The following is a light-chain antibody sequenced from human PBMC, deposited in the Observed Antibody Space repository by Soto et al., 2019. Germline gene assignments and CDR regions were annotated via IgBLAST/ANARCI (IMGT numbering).Light chain of an antibody. CDR1: QRLTNA. CDR2: AAS. J-gene: IGKJ1*01. Sequence: DIQMTQSPSTLSASVGDRVIITCRASQRLTNALVWYQQKPGKAPNLLIYAASNLASGVPLRFSGSGSGTEFTLTISSLQPEDFATYYCQQHISYPRTFGQGNKVDIK. V-gene: IGKV1-5*03. CDR3: QQHISYPRT.